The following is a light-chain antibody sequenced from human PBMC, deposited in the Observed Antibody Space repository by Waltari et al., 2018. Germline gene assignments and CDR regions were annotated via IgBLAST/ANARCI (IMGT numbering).Light chain of an antibody. V-gene: IGLV2-11*01. CDR2: DVS. CDR3: CSYAGSQV. J-gene: IGLJ2*01. Sequence: KAPKLMIYDVSKRPSGVPDRFSGSKSGNTASLTISGLQAEDEADYYCCSYAGSQVFGGGTKLTVL.